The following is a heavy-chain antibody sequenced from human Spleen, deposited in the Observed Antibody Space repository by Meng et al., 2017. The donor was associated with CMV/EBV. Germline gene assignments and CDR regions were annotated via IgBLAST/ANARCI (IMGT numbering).Heavy chain of an antibody. V-gene: IGHV1-18*01. Sequence: ASVKVSCKASGYKFSAYGLSWVRQAPGQGLEWMGWISGYNGNTKYSQKLQGRVTFTADTSTATAYMDLRSLRSDDTADYFCARGALGYLDYWGQGTMVTVSS. CDR3: ARGALGYLDY. CDR2: ISGYNGNT. CDR1: GYKFSAYG. J-gene: IGHJ4*02. D-gene: IGHD3-22*01.